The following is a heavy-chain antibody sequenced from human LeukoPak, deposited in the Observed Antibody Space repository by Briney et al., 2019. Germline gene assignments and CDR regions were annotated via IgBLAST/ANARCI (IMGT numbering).Heavy chain of an antibody. CDR3: ARTQSQSGSYRYYFGY. V-gene: IGHV4-61*08. CDR1: GASVGSAGYH. D-gene: IGHD1-26*01. Sequence: SETLSLTCTVSGASVGSAGYHWSWIRQPSGGGLEWIGYIYYISNANYNPSLKSRVTMSVDPSKNQFSLKLNSVTAADTAVYYCARTQSQSGSYRYYFGYWGQGTLVTVSS. J-gene: IGHJ4*02. CDR2: IYYISNA.